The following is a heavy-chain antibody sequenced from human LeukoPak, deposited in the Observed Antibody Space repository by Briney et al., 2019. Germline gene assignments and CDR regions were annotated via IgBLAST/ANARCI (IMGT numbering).Heavy chain of an antibody. Sequence: TSETLSLTCTVSGGSISSGGYSWSWIRQPPGKGLEWIGYIYHSGSTYYNPSLKSRVTISVDRSKNQFSLKLSSVTAADTAVYYCARTSIAARRANAFDVWGQGTMVTVSS. J-gene: IGHJ3*01. CDR2: IYHSGST. CDR1: GGSISSGGYS. CDR3: ARTSIAARRANAFDV. D-gene: IGHD6-6*01. V-gene: IGHV4-30-2*01.